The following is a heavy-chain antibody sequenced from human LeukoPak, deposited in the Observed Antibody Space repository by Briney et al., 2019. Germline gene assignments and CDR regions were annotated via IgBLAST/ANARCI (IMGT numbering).Heavy chain of an antibody. V-gene: IGHV4-34*01. J-gene: IGHJ1*01. CDR2: INHSGST. D-gene: IGHD4-17*01. CDR1: GGSFSGYY. CDR3: ARGHSPVTTKVSYFQH. Sequence: SGTLSLTCAVYGGSFSGYYWSWIRQPPGKGLEWIGEINHSGSTNYNPSLKSRVTILVDTSKNQFSLKLSSVTAADTAVYYCARGHSPVTTKVSYFQHWGQGTLVTVSS.